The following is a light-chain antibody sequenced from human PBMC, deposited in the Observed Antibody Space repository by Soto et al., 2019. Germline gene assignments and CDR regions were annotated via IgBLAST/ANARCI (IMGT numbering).Light chain of an antibody. CDR2: DVS. CDR1: SSDVGGYNY. V-gene: IGLV2-14*01. CDR3: SSYTSRSTLI. Sequence: QSALTQPASVSGSPGQSITISCTGTSSDVGGYNYVSWYQQYPGKAPKFMIYDVSNRPSGVSNRFSGSKSGNTASLTISGLQAEDEADYYCSSYTSRSTLIFGGGTTVTVL. J-gene: IGLJ2*01.